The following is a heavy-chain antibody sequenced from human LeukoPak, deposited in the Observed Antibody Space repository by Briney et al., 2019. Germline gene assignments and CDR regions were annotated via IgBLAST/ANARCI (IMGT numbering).Heavy chain of an antibody. D-gene: IGHD3-3*01. CDR3: ARGRSKPHYDFWSGYSYYFDY. Sequence: SETLSLTCTVSGASVSSASYWTWIRQPPGKGVEWIAHIYNGVNTNYNPSLKSRVTISVDTSKNQLSLKLSSVTAADTAVYYCARGRSKPHYDFWSGYSYYFDYWGQGTLVTVSS. J-gene: IGHJ4*02. CDR2: IYNGVNT. V-gene: IGHV4-61*01. CDR1: GASVSSASY.